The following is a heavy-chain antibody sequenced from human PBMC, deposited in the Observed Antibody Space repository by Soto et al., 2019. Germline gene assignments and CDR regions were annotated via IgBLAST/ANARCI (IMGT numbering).Heavy chain of an antibody. CDR2: ISYDGSNK. D-gene: IGHD1-26*01. CDR3: ARDPGGWEPVDY. CDR1: GFTFSSYA. V-gene: IGHV3-30-3*01. J-gene: IGHJ4*02. Sequence: PGGSLRLSCAASGFTFSSYAMHWVRQAPGKGLEWVAVISYDGSNKYYADSVKGRFTIFRDNSKNTLYLQMNSLRAEDTAVYYCARDPGGWEPVDYWGQGTLVTVSS.